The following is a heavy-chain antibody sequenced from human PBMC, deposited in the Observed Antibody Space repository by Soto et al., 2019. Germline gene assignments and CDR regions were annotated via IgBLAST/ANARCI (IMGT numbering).Heavy chain of an antibody. J-gene: IGHJ6*02. CDR3: ARAQLAYYDFWRVGMYV. D-gene: IGHD3-3*01. CDR2: NSAYNGNT. CDR1: GYTFTSYG. V-gene: IGHV1-18*01. Sequence: QVQLVQSGAEVKKPGASVKVSCKASGYTFTSYGISWVRQAPGQGLEWMGWNSAYNGNTNDAQKLQVRVTMTTDTSTSTAYMELRSLRFDDTAVYYCARAQLAYYDFWRVGMYVLGQGTTVPVSS.